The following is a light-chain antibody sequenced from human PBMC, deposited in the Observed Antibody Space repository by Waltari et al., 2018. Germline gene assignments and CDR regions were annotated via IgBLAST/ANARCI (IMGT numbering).Light chain of an antibody. CDR3: QSFDNMLSGGVV. CDR1: SLRTYY. J-gene: IGLJ2*01. V-gene: IGLV3-19*01. CDR2: GKN. Sequence: SSELTQDPAVSVALGQTVRITCQGDSLRTYYVSWFHQKPGQAPALVIYGKNNRPSGIPDRFSGSKSGTSASLAITGLQADDEADYFCQSFDNMLSGGVVFGGGTKLAVL.